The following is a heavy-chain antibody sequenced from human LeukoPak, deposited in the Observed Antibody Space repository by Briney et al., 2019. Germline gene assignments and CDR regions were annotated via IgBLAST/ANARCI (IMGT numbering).Heavy chain of an antibody. CDR1: GGSFSGYY. Sequence: SETLSLTCAVYGGSFSGYYWSWIRQPPGKGLEWIGEINHSGSTNYNPSLKSRVTISVDTSKNLFSLKLSSVTAADTAVYYCARSVAYYYYYGMDVWGQGTTVTVSS. CDR2: INHSGST. V-gene: IGHV4-34*01. J-gene: IGHJ6*02. D-gene: IGHD2-15*01. CDR3: ARSVAYYYYYGMDV.